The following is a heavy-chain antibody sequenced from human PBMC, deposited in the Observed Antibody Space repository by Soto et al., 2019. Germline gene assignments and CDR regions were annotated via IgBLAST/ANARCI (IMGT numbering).Heavy chain of an antibody. CDR2: ISSSSSTI. D-gene: IGHD6-13*01. V-gene: IGHV3-48*02. CDR1: GFTFSSYS. J-gene: IGHJ5*02. CDR3: ARDCLASSSWWYNWFDP. Sequence: GRSLRLSCAASGFTFSSYSMNWVRQAPGKGLEWVSYISSSSSTIYYADSVKGRFTISRDNAKNSLYLQMNSLRDEDTAVYYCARDCLASSSWWYNWFDPWGQGTLVTVSS.